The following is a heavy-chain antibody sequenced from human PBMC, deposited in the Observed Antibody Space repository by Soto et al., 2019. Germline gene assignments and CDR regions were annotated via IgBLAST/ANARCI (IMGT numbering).Heavy chain of an antibody. CDR1: GFTFSSYS. CDR2: ISSSSSYI. Sequence: EVQLVESGGGLVKPGGSLRLSCAASGFTFSSYSMNWVRQAPGKGLEWVSSISSSSSYIYYADSVKGRFTISRDNAKNSLYLQMNSLRAEDTAVYYCARLGLWFGELLTFPTWIDYWGQGTLVTVSS. V-gene: IGHV3-21*01. D-gene: IGHD3-10*01. CDR3: ARLGLWFGELLTFPTWIDY. J-gene: IGHJ4*02.